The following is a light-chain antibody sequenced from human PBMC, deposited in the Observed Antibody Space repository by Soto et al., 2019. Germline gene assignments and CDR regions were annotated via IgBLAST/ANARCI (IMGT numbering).Light chain of an antibody. J-gene: IGLJ1*01. V-gene: IGLV2-14*01. CDR1: GRDIGAYDY. CDR3: SSYTTSYFYV. Sequence: SALTQPASVSGSPGQSITISCTGSGRDIGAYDYVSWYQQHPGKAPKLLIYGVKNRPSGVSYRFSASKSAFTASLTISGLQAEDEAHYYCSSYTTSYFYVFGPGTKLTVL. CDR2: GVK.